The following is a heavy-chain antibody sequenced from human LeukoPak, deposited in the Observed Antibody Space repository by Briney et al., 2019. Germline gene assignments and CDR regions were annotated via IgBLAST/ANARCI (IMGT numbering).Heavy chain of an antibody. CDR3: ARGEGFYPCDY. D-gene: IGHD2/OR15-2a*01. J-gene: IGHJ4*02. CDR2: IYYSGST. Sequence: SQTLSLTCTVSGGSISSGDYYWSWIRQPPGKVLEWIGYIYYSGSTYYNPALKSRVTISVDTSKNQFSLKLSSVTAADTAVYYCARGEGFYPCDYWGQGTLVAVSS. CDR1: GGSISSGDYY. V-gene: IGHV4-30-4*08.